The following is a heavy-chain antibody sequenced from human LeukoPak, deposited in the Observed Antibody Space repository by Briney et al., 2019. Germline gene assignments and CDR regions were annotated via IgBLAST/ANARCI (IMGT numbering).Heavy chain of an antibody. CDR2: INHSGST. CDR3: ARCRYYDFWSGYRNYYYYMDV. V-gene: IGHV4-34*01. D-gene: IGHD3-3*01. J-gene: IGHJ6*03. Sequence: PSETLSLTCAVYGGSLSGYYWSWIRQPPGKGLEWIGEINHSGSTNYNPSLKSRVTISVDTSKNQFSLKLSSVTAADTAVYYCARCRYYDFWSGYRNYYYYMDVWGKGTTVTVSS. CDR1: GGSLSGYY.